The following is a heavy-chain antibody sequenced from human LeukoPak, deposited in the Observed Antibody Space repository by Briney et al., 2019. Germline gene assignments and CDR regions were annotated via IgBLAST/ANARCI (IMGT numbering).Heavy chain of an antibody. V-gene: IGHV3-21*04. CDR3: AREGYSGSPDAFDI. D-gene: IGHD1-26*01. J-gene: IGHJ3*02. Sequence: GGSLRLSCAASGFTFSSYSMNWVRQAPGKGLEWVSSISSSSSYIYYADSVKGRFTISRDNSKNTLYLQMNSLRAEDTAVYYCAREGYSGSPDAFDIWGQGTMVTVSS. CDR1: GFTFSSYS. CDR2: ISSSSSYI.